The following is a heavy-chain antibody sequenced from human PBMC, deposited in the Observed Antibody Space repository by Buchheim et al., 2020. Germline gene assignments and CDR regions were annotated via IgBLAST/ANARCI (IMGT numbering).Heavy chain of an antibody. CDR2: ISSSSSYI. CDR1: GFTFSAYG. V-gene: IGHV3-21*01. Sequence: EVQLVESGGGLVKPGGSLRLSCAASGFTFSAYGMNWVRQAPGKGLEWVSFISSSSSYIYYGDSVKGRFTISRDNAKNSLSLQMNSLRAEDTAVYYCARDKGGAARPGEYNWFDPWGQGTL. CDR3: ARDKGGAARPGEYNWFDP. J-gene: IGHJ5*02. D-gene: IGHD6-6*01.